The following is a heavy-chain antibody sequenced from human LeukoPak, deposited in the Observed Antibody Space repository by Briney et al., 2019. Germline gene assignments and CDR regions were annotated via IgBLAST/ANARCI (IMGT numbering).Heavy chain of an antibody. D-gene: IGHD5-18*01. Sequence: GGSLRLSCAASGFTFSDYYMSWIRQAPGKGLEWVSYISSSGSTIYYADAVKGRFTISRDNAKNSLYLQMNSLRAEDTAVYYCARPWLRDTAMVWVYWGQGTLVTVSS. V-gene: IGHV3-11*01. CDR3: ARPWLRDTAMVWVY. CDR2: ISSSGSTI. CDR1: GFTFSDYY. J-gene: IGHJ4*02.